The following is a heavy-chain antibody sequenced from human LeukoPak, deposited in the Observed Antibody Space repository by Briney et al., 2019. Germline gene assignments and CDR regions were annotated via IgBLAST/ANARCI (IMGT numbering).Heavy chain of an antibody. D-gene: IGHD5-12*01. CDR1: GVTFSSYW. Sequence: GGSLRLSCAASGVTFSSYWMGWVRQAPGKGLEWVANIKQDGSEKYYVDSVKGRFTISRDNAKNSLYLHMSSLRAEDTAVYYCARVVATMIFTEYYFDYWVQGTLVTVSS. CDR2: IKQDGSEK. CDR3: ARVVATMIFTEYYFDY. V-gene: IGHV3-7*01. J-gene: IGHJ4*02.